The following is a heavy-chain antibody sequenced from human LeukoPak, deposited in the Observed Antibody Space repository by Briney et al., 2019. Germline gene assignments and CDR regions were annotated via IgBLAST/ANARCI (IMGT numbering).Heavy chain of an antibody. Sequence: GRSLRLSCAASDFSFSTFGMHWARRAPGKGLEWVAVIWNDGSKEFYAESVKGRFTISRDNSQNTLYLQMNRLRAEDTAVYYCGRDSLGGDYWGQGTLVTVSS. CDR1: DFSFSTFG. D-gene: IGHD3-16*01. CDR3: GRDSLGGDY. V-gene: IGHV3-33*08. J-gene: IGHJ4*02. CDR2: IWNDGSKE.